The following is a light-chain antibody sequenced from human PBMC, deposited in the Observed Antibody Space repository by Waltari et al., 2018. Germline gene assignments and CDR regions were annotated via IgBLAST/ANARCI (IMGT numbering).Light chain of an antibody. CDR1: QTLLHSDGQTY. Sequence: DVVMTQTPLSLSVTPGQPASISGKSSQTLLHSDGQTYLYWFLQKPGKSPQLLIYAVSSRLSGVSTKFSGSGSGTDFTLKISRVEAEDVGIYYCMQGLHLPRTFGQGTKVEMK. CDR2: AVS. J-gene: IGKJ1*01. CDR3: MQGLHLPRT. V-gene: IGKV2-29*02.